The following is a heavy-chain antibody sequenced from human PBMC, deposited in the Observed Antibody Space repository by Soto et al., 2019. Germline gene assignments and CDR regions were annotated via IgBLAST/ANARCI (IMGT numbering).Heavy chain of an antibody. V-gene: IGHV3-23*01. Sequence: EVQLLESGGGGVQPGGSLRLSCAAYGFIFSDYAMTWVRQTPGKGLEWVSAITSSGSSTYFADSLKGRITISRDNSKNTLSLQMDSLRVEDTAIYYCAKGVEGYVVSSFDSWGQGALVTVSS. CDR1: GFIFSDYA. J-gene: IGHJ4*02. CDR2: ITSSGSST. CDR3: AKGVEGYVVSSFDS. D-gene: IGHD5-12*01.